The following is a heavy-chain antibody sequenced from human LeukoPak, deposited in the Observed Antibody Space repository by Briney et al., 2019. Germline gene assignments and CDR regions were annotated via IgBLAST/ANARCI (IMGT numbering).Heavy chain of an antibody. CDR3: ARDLVVTSAY. CDR2: IRYDGSNK. CDR1: GFTFSSYG. V-gene: IGHV3-30*02. J-gene: IGHJ4*02. D-gene: IGHD2-2*01. Sequence: GGSLRLSCAASGFTFSSYGMHWVRQAPGKGLEWVAFIRYDGSNKYYADSVKGRFTISRDNSKNTLYLQMNSLRAEDTAVYYCARDLVVTSAYWGQGTLVTVSS.